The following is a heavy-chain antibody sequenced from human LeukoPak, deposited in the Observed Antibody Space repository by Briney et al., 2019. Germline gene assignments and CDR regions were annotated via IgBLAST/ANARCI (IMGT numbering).Heavy chain of an antibody. D-gene: IGHD3-9*01. CDR3: ARGDEILTGHFDY. CDR1: GFIFSTYG. J-gene: IGHJ4*02. V-gene: IGHV3-30*03. CDR2: ISYDGSNK. Sequence: GGSLRLSCAASGFIFSTYGMTWVRQAPGKGLEWVAVISYDGSNKYYADSVKGRFTIPRDNSKNTLYLQMNSLRAEDTAVYYCARGDEILTGHFDYWGQGTLVTVSS.